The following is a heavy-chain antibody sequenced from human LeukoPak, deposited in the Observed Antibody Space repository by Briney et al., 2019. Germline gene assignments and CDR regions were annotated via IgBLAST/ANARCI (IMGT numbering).Heavy chain of an antibody. J-gene: IGHJ4*02. CDR2: ISWNSGSI. V-gene: IGHV3-9*01. CDR1: GFTFDDYA. D-gene: IGHD3-22*01. Sequence: GRSLRLSCAASGFTFDDYAMHWVRQVPGKGLEWVSGISWNSGSIGYADSVKGRFTISRDIAKNSLYLQMNSLRAEDTAVYYCARGGYYDSSGYFGYWGQGTLVTVSS. CDR3: ARGGYYDSSGYFGY.